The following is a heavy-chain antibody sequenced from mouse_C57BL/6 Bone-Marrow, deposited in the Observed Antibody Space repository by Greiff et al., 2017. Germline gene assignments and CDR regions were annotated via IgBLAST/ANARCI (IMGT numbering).Heavy chain of an antibody. D-gene: IGHD1-1*01. CDR2: ICPGGGNT. CDR3: AINSVVPYYFDY. CDR1: GYSFTSYY. J-gene: IGHJ2*01. Sequence: QVQLQQSGPELVKPGASVKISCKASGYSFTSYYIHWVKQRPGKGLEWLGWICPGGGNTKYNEKFKGKATLTADTSSSTAYMQLSSLTSEDSAVYYCAINSVVPYYFDYWGQGTTVTVSS. V-gene: IGHV1-66*01.